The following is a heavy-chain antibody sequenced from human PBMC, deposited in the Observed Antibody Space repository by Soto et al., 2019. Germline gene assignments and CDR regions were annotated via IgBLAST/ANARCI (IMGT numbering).Heavy chain of an antibody. CDR1: GFTFSSYS. V-gene: IGHV3-21*01. Sequence: EVQLVESGGGLVKPGGSLRLSCAASGFTFSSYSMNWVRQAPGKGLEWVSSISSSSSYIYYADSVKGRFTISRDNAKNSRYLQMNSRGAEDTAVYYCASEGYGYPAYGGQGPLVTVSS. J-gene: IGHJ4*02. D-gene: IGHD5-18*01. CDR2: ISSSSSYI. CDR3: ASEGYGYPAY.